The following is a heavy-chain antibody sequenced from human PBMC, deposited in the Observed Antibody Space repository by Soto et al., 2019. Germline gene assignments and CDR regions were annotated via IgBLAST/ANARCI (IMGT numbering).Heavy chain of an antibody. Sequence: VGSLRLSCAASGFTFSSYSMNWVRQAPGKGLEWVSSISSSSSYIYYADSVKGRFTISRDNAKNSLYLQMNSLRAEDTAVYYCASGVVVRIDYWGQGTLVTVSS. CDR1: GFTFSSYS. D-gene: IGHD2-15*01. V-gene: IGHV3-21*01. CDR3: ASGVVVRIDY. CDR2: ISSSSSYI. J-gene: IGHJ4*02.